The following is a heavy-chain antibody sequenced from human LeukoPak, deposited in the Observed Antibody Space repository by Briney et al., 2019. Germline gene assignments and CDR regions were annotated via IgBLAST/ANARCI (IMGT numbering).Heavy chain of an antibody. Sequence: PGGSLRLSCAASGFTFNTYSMNWVRQAPGKGLEWVSYISSSSSTIYYADSVKDRFTISRDNAKNSLYLQMNSLRAEDTAVYYCARTDAFEIWGQRTMVTVSS. CDR2: ISSSSSTI. J-gene: IGHJ3*02. V-gene: IGHV3-48*04. CDR1: GFTFNTYS. CDR3: ARTDAFEI.